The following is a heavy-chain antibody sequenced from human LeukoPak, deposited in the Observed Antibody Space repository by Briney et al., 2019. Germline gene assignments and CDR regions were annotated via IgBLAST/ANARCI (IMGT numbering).Heavy chain of an antibody. CDR1: GFIFRSNW. CDR2: INEDGSTT. Sequence: PGGSLRLSCAASGFIFRSNWMHWVRQAPGKGLVWVSRINEDGSTTNHADSVKGRFTISRDNVKNTLYMEMNSLRAEDTAVYYCVRDLGGGSGHWGQGTLVTVSS. D-gene: IGHD1-26*01. V-gene: IGHV3-74*01. J-gene: IGHJ4*02. CDR3: VRDLGGGSGH.